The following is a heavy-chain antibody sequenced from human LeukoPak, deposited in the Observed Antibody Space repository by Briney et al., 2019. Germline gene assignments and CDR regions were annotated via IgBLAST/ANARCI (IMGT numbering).Heavy chain of an antibody. Sequence: ASVKVSCKASGGTFSSYAISWVRQAPGQGLEWMGRIIPILGIANYAQKFQGRVTITADKSTSTAYMELSSLRSEDTDVYYCASINYYDSSGYGEDAFDIWGQGTMVTVSS. J-gene: IGHJ3*02. D-gene: IGHD3-22*01. CDR3: ASINYYDSSGYGEDAFDI. V-gene: IGHV1-69*04. CDR1: GGTFSSYA. CDR2: IIPILGIA.